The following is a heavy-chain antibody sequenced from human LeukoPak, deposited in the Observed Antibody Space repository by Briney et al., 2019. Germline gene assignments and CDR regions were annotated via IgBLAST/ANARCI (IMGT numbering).Heavy chain of an antibody. V-gene: IGHV1-2*02. J-gene: IGHJ4*02. CDR1: GYSFTGYY. Sequence: ASVKVSCKASGYSFTGYYIHWVRQAPGQGLEWMGWINPYSGDTDSAQKFQGRVAVTRDTSITTAYMELSRLRSDDTAVYYCARTGSYCSSTSCSFDYWGQGTLVTVSS. CDR3: ARTGSYCSSTSCSFDY. CDR2: INPYSGDT. D-gene: IGHD2-2*01.